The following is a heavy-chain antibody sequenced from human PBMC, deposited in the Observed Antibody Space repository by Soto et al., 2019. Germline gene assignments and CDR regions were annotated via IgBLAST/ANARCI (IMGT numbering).Heavy chain of an antibody. Sequence: EVQLVESGGGLVQPGGSLRLSCAASGFTFSDYWIHWVRQAPGKGLVWVSRIKTDGSSTDYADSVKGRFTISRDNAKNTLYLQMNSLSAEDTAVYYCAKREGNPYCLFHWGQGTLVTVSS. D-gene: IGHD2-15*01. J-gene: IGHJ4*02. CDR2: IKTDGSST. CDR1: GFTFSDYW. CDR3: AKREGNPYCLFH. V-gene: IGHV3-74*01.